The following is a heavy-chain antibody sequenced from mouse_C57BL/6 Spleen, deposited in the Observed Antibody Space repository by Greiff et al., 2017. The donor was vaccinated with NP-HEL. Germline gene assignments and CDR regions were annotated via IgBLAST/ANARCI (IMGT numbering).Heavy chain of an antibody. Sequence: EVKVVESGGDLVKPGGSLKLSCAASGFTFSSYGMSWVRQTPDKRLEWVATISSGGSYTYYPDSVKGRFTISRDNAKNTLYLQMSSLKSEDTAMYYCARWFDYWGQGTTLTVSS. CDR2: ISSGGSYT. V-gene: IGHV5-6*01. CDR3: ARWFDY. CDR1: GFTFSSYG. J-gene: IGHJ2*01.